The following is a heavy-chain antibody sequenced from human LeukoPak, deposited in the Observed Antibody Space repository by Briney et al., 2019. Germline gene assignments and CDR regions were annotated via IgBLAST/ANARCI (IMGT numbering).Heavy chain of an antibody. V-gene: IGHV3-33*06. CDR1: GFTFSSYG. Sequence: PGRSLRLSCAASGFTFSSYGMHWVRQAPGKGLEWVAVTWYDGSNKYYADSVKGRFTISRDNSKNTLYLQMNSLRAEDTAVYYCAEDRGAARPQDYMDVWGKGTTVTVSS. J-gene: IGHJ6*03. CDR2: TWYDGSNK. D-gene: IGHD6-6*01. CDR3: AEDRGAARPQDYMDV.